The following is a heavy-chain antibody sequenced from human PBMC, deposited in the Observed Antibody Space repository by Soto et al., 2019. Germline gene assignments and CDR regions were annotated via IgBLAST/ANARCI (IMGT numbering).Heavy chain of an antibody. J-gene: IGHJ4*02. V-gene: IGHV3-23*01. CDR2: ISFSGDNT. Sequence: PGGSLRLSCVASGFIFTDYAMSWVRQGPGKGLDWVAGISFSGDNTNYADSVKGRFITSRDNSKNTLYLLMNRLRAEDIGIYYCAKIALVGSFGFELARDYWGQGSLVTVSS. D-gene: IGHD2-8*02. CDR1: GFIFTDYA. CDR3: AKIALVGSFGFELARDY.